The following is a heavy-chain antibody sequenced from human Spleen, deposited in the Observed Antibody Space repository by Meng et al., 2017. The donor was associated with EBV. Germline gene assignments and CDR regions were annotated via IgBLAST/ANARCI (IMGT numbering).Heavy chain of an antibody. D-gene: IGHD1-26*01. CDR2: NSQWRSN. Sequence: QHESGPGEVRPEGPLSLSCFSAGGYVSFSHWWSWGVLCAGKSLEWLGENSQWRSNNNNTSFEGQVSKTLDEYRNQFSRSLDSVTAANMGLYFCARGDVGVFPAALGKFDLWGRGTLVTVSS. CDR3: ARGDVGVFPAALGKFDL. V-gene: IGHV4-4*01. CDR1: GGYVSFSHW. J-gene: IGHJ2*01.